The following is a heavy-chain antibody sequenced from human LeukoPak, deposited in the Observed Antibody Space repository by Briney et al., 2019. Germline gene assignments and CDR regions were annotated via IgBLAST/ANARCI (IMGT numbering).Heavy chain of an antibody. CDR1: GFTITNNW. CDR2: IKHDGSEK. Sequence: GGSQTLSCAASGFTITNNWMSWVRQAPGKGLEWVANIKHDGSEKYYVDSVEGRFTISRDNAKNSLSLQMNSLRGEDTAVYYCVRALGSSSADYWGQGTLVTVSS. CDR3: VRALGSSSADY. D-gene: IGHD6-6*01. V-gene: IGHV3-7*01. J-gene: IGHJ4*02.